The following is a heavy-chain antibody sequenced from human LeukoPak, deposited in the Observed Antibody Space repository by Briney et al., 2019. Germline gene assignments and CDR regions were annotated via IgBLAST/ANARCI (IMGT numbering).Heavy chain of an antibody. V-gene: IGHV3-23*01. CDR3: ARDGFRIAAAGGFDY. Sequence: GGSLRLSCAASGFTFSSSGMSWVRQAPGKGLEWVSDISGSGGSTYYADSVKGRFTISRDNSKNTLYLQMNSLRAEDTAVYYCARDGFRIAAAGGFDYWGQGTLVTVSS. J-gene: IGHJ4*02. D-gene: IGHD6-13*01. CDR1: GFTFSSSG. CDR2: ISGSGGST.